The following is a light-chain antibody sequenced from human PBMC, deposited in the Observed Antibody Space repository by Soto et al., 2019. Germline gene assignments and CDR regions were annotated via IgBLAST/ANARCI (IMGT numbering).Light chain of an antibody. V-gene: IGLV1-40*01. Sequence: QSVLTQPLSVSGAPGQRVTISCTGSSSNIGAGYDVHWYRQLPGTAPKLLIYGNSNRPSGVPDRFSGSKSGTSASLAITGLQAKDEADYYCQSYDSSLSGVVFGGGTKVTVL. CDR3: QSYDSSLSGVV. J-gene: IGLJ2*01. CDR2: GNS. CDR1: SSNIGAGYD.